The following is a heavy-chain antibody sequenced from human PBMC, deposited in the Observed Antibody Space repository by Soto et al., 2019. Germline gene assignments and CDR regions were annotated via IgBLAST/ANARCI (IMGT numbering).Heavy chain of an antibody. CDR1: GVNVGTIY. V-gene: IGHV3-66*01. Sequence: TGRLHRLRYGAFGVNVGTIYMSWVRQAPGKGLEWVSTIYADGRTYYADSVKGRFTMSRDDVKNTLFLQMNSLRVEDTAVYYCARDIDYCGQGTLVTVS. CDR3: ARDIDY. J-gene: IGHJ4*02. CDR2: IYADGRT.